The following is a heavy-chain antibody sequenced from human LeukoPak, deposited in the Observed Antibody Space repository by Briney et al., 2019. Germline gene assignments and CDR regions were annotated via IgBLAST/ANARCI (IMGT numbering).Heavy chain of an antibody. D-gene: IGHD4-17*01. CDR2: INAGNGKT. Sequence: GASVKVSCKASGYIFSDYAIQWVHQAPGQGLEWMGWINAGNGKTKYSQKFQGRVTITRDTSASTAYMELSGLRSEDTAVYYCARARWTSTVTTYYLDYWGQGTLVTVSS. CDR3: ARARWTSTVTTYYLDY. J-gene: IGHJ4*02. CDR1: GYIFSDYA. V-gene: IGHV1-3*01.